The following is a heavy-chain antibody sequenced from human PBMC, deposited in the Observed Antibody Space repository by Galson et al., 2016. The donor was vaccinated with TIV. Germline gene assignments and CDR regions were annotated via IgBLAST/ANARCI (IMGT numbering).Heavy chain of an antibody. CDR3: AKEQSCGGDCYLFDF. Sequence: SLRLSCAASGFTFDDYGMHWVRQPPGKGLEWVSGITWNSVGIDYADSVKGRFTISRDTAKNSLYLQMNSLRPDDTALYYCAKEQSCGGDCYLFDFWGQGVLVTVSS. CDR1: GFTFDDYG. J-gene: IGHJ4*02. CDR2: ITWNSVGI. D-gene: IGHD2-21*02. V-gene: IGHV3-9*01.